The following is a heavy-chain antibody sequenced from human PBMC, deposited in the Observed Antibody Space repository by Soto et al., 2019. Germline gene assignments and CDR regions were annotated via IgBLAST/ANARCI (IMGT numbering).Heavy chain of an antibody. V-gene: IGHV3-23*01. J-gene: IGHJ4*02. CDR2: ISGNGARA. Sequence: GGSLRLSCAASGFAFDNYVMTWFRQAPGKGLEWVAGISGNGARAYYGDSVKGRFIVSRDNSKNTQYLQMNSLRVEDTALYYCAKRFDDSSTWSFDHWGLGTLVTVSS. D-gene: IGHD6-6*01. CDR3: AKRFDDSSTWSFDH. CDR1: GFAFDNYV.